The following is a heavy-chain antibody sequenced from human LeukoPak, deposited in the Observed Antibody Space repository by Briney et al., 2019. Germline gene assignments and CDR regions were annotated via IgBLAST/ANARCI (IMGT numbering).Heavy chain of an antibody. Sequence: GGSLRLSCAASGFTFSSYSMNWVRHAPGKGLEWVSSISSSSSYIYYADSVKGRFTISRDNAKNSLYLQMNSLRAEDTAVYYCARVPSSSWTIDYWGQGTLVTVSS. D-gene: IGHD6-13*01. CDR1: GFTFSSYS. V-gene: IGHV3-21*01. CDR2: ISSSSSYI. CDR3: ARVPSSSWTIDY. J-gene: IGHJ4*02.